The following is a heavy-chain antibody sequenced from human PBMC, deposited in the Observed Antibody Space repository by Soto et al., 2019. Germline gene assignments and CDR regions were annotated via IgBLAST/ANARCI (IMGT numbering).Heavy chain of an antibody. CDR1: GGSISTDGYY. Sequence: SETLSLTCSVSGGSISTDGYYWSWIRQLPGKGLEWIGYIYHSGTTYHNPSLKSRLSMSVDTSKNQFSLNLNSVTAADTAVYYCARAAPSRISSCGMDVWGQGTTVTVSS. D-gene: IGHD6-6*01. J-gene: IGHJ6*02. CDR2: IYHSGTT. V-gene: IGHV4-31*03. CDR3: ARAAPSRISSCGMDV.